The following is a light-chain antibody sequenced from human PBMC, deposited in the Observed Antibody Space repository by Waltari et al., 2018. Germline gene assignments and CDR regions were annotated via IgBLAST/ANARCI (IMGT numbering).Light chain of an antibody. J-gene: IGKJ2*03. CDR1: QDIYNY. CDR2: DAS. V-gene: IGKV1-33*01. Sequence: DVQLTQSPSSLSASVGDRVTITCQVSQDIYNYLNWFQQKPGKAPKLLIYDASNLETGVPSRFSGSRSGTDFTFTISSLQPEDVATYYCQQYENFPYSFGQGTKLEIK. CDR3: QQYENFPYS.